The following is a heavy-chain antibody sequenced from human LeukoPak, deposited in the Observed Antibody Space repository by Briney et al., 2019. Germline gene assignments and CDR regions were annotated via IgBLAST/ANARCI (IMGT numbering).Heavy chain of an antibody. D-gene: IGHD6-19*01. V-gene: IGHV3-48*03. Sequence: PGGSLRLSCAASGFTFSSYEMNWVRQAPGKGLEWVSYISSSGSTIYYADSVKGRFTISRDSAKNSLYLQMNSLRAEDTAVYYCARDGSSGWYDNWFDPWGQGTLVTVSS. J-gene: IGHJ5*02. CDR1: GFTFSSYE. CDR2: ISSSGSTI. CDR3: ARDGSSGWYDNWFDP.